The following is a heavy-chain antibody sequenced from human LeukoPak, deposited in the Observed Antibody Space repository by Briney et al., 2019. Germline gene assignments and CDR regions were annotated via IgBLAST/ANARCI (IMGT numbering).Heavy chain of an antibody. Sequence: GGSLRLSCAASGFTFDDYAMHWVRQAPGKGLEWVSGISWNSGSIGYADSVKGRFTISRDNAKNSLYLQMNSLRAEDTAVYYCARAPHRNAFDIWGQGTMVTVSS. CDR3: ARAPHRNAFDI. V-gene: IGHV3-9*01. D-gene: IGHD1-14*01. J-gene: IGHJ3*02. CDR1: GFTFDDYA. CDR2: ISWNSGSI.